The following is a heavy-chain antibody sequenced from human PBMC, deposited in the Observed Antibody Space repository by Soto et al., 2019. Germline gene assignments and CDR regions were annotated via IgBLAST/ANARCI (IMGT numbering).Heavy chain of an antibody. CDR3: ARVKYSPLYYYYYGMDV. CDR1: GYAFTSYG. V-gene: IGHV1-18*01. J-gene: IGHJ6*02. D-gene: IGHD5-18*01. CDR2: MSAYNGNT. Sequence: QVPLVQSGAEVKKPWASVKVSCKASGYAFTSYGISWVRQAPGQGVEWMGWMSAYNGNTNYAQKLQGRVTMTTDTYTSTAYIELRSLRSDDTAVYYCARVKYSPLYYYYYGMDVWGQGTTVTVSS.